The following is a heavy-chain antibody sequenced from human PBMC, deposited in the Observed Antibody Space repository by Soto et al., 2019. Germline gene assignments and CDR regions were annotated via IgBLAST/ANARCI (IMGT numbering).Heavy chain of an antibody. J-gene: IGHJ4*02. CDR1: GYSFTTYW. D-gene: IGHD3-9*01. Sequence: PGESLKISCKGSGYSFTTYWPGWVRQVPGKGLEWMGIIYPGDSDTRYSPSFQGQVTISADKSISAAYLQWSSLKASDTAMYFCARRRGLVGSFDYWGRGXLVTVSS. V-gene: IGHV5-51*01. CDR2: IYPGDSDT. CDR3: ARRRGLVGSFDY.